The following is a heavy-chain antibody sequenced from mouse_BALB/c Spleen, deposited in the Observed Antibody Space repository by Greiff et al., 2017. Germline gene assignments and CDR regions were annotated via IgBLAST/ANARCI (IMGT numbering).Heavy chain of an antibody. CDR3: AKYYGPRGFAY. CDR1: GYAFTNYL. J-gene: IGHJ3*01. CDR2: INPGSGGT. D-gene: IGHD1-1*01. Sequence: VQLQQSGAELVRPGTSVKVSCKASGYAFTNYLIEWVKQRPGQGLEWIGVINPGSGGTNYNEKFKGKATLTADKSSSTAYMQLSSLTSDDCAVYFCAKYYGPRGFAYWGQGTLVTVSA. V-gene: IGHV1-54*01.